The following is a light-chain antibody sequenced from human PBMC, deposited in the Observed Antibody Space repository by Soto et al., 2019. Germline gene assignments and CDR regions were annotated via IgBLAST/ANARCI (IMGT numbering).Light chain of an antibody. V-gene: IGKV3-15*01. CDR2: GVS. J-gene: IGKJ5*01. CDR1: QPFSSN. Sequence: EIVMMQSPATLSVSPGESVTLSCRVSQPFSSNLAWYQHKPGQAPRLLIYGVSTRDTGVPDRFSGSASGTEFTLTISSLQSEDFAVYYCQQYNNWPRTFGQGTRLEIK. CDR3: QQYNNWPRT.